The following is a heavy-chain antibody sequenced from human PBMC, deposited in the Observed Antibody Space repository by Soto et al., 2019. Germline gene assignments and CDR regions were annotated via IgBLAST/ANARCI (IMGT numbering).Heavy chain of an antibody. V-gene: IGHV3-21*06. Sequence: GGSLRLSCSASGFTFSDENMSWVRQVPGKGLEWVSGISGGGSYIFYADSVQGRFSISGDNAKNSLFLEMNSLRVEDTAVYYCARDSDCHSTSCFFPPHVWGQGTTVTVSS. CDR3: ARDSDCHSTSCFFPPHV. J-gene: IGHJ6*02. CDR1: GFTFSDEN. D-gene: IGHD2-2*01. CDR2: ISGGGSYI.